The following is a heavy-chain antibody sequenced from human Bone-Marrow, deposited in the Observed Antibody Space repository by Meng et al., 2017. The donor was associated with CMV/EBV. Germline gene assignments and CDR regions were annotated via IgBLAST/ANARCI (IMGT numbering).Heavy chain of an antibody. V-gene: IGHV4-39*01. CDR2: IYYSGST. Sequence: SETLSLTCTVSGGSISGSSYYWGWIRQPPGKGLEWIGSIYYSGSTYYNPSLKSRVTISVDTSKNQFSLKLSSVTAADTAVYYCARHVISDCSGTSCYPGWFDPWGQGTLVTVSS. CDR3: ARHVISDCSGTSCYPGWFDP. J-gene: IGHJ5*02. CDR1: GGSISGSSYY. D-gene: IGHD2-2*01.